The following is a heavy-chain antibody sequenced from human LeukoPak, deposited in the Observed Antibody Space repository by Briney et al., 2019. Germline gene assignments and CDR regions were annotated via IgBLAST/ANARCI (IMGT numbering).Heavy chain of an antibody. D-gene: IGHD5-24*01. Sequence: GGPLRLSCVASGFTFSSHAMSWVRQAPGKGLEWVSAISGSGGSTYYADSVKGRFTISRDNSKNTLYLQMNSLRAEDTAVYYCAKRRVEDYFDYWGQGTLVTVSS. CDR3: AKRRVEDYFDY. CDR1: GFTFSSHA. J-gene: IGHJ4*02. V-gene: IGHV3-23*01. CDR2: ISGSGGST.